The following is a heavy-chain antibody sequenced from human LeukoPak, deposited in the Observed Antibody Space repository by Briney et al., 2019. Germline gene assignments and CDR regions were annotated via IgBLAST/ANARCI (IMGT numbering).Heavy chain of an antibody. Sequence: SETLSLTCTVSGGSISSSNYYWGWTRQPPGKGLEWIGSIYYSGSTYYNPSLKSRVTISVDTSKNQFSLKLSSVTAADTAVYYCARRTDYVVFDYWGQGTLVTVSS. CDR1: GGSISSSNYY. CDR2: IYYSGST. CDR3: ARRTDYVVFDY. D-gene: IGHD4-17*01. V-gene: IGHV4-39*01. J-gene: IGHJ4*02.